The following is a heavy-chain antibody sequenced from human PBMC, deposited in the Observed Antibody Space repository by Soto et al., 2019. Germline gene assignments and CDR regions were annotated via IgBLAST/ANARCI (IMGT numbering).Heavy chain of an antibody. Sequence: SGPTLVNPTQTLTLTCTFSGFSLSTSGVGVGWIRQPPGKALEWLALIYWDDDKRYSPSLKSRLTITKDTSKNQVVLTMTNMDPVDTATYYCAHSPYCSGGSCHLLDYYMDVWGKGTTVTVSS. CDR2: IYWDDDK. CDR3: AHSPYCSGGSCHLLDYYMDV. J-gene: IGHJ6*03. CDR1: GFSLSTSGVG. D-gene: IGHD2-15*01. V-gene: IGHV2-5*02.